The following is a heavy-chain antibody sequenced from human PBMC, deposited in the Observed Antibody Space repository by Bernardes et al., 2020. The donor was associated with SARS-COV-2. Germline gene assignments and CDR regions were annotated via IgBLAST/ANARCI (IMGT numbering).Heavy chain of an antibody. CDR2: IKSDGSST. CDR1: GFTFSGYW. D-gene: IGHD2-8*02. J-gene: IGHJ4*02. Sequence: GGSLRLSCAGSGFTFSGYWMHWVRQSPGKGLVWVSRIKSDGSSTEYADFAKGRFTISRDNSKNTLQLQMHSVGVEDTAVYYCGSQGQCTGGTCQHYWGQGILVTVSS. V-gene: IGHV3-74*03. CDR3: GSQGQCTGGTCQHY.